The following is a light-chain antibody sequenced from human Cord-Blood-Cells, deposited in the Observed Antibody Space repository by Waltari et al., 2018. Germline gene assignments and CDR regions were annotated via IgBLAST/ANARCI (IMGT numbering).Light chain of an antibody. J-gene: IGKJ1*01. CDR3: QQRSNWPPRWT. Sequence: EIVLTQSPATLPLSPGEKATLSSRPSQSVSSYLAWYQQKPGQAPRLLIYDASNRATGIPARFSGSGSGTYFTLTISSLEPEDFAVYYCQQRSNWPPRWTFGQGTKVEIK. CDR1: QSVSSY. CDR2: DAS. V-gene: IGKV3-11*01.